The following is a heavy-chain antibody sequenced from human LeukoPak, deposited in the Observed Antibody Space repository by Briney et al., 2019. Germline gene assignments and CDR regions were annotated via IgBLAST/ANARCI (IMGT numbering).Heavy chain of an antibody. V-gene: IGHV4-34*01. Sequence: SETLSLTCAVYGGSFSGYYCTWIRQAPGKRLEWIGEFHPSGSTNYNPSPMSRVSLSLDTSKNQSSLRLSSVTAADTAVYFCARGLDTYKSGVDWGQGTLVTVSS. CDR3: ARGLDTYKSGVD. D-gene: IGHD1-26*01. CDR1: GGSFSGYY. CDR2: FHPSGST. J-gene: IGHJ4*02.